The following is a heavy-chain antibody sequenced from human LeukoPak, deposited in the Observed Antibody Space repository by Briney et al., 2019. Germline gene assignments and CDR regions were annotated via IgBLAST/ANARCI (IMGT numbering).Heavy chain of an antibody. CDR3: APRGVVITAPFDY. J-gene: IGHJ4*02. V-gene: IGHV3-30*02. D-gene: IGHD2-21*01. CDR2: IRYDGSDK. CDR1: GFSFGSYG. Sequence: PGGSLRLSCTASGFSFGSYGMHWVRQAPGKGLEWVAFIRYDGSDKYYADSVKGRFTISRDNSKNTLYLQMNSLRPDDTALYYCAPRGVVITAPFDYWGQGTLVTVSS.